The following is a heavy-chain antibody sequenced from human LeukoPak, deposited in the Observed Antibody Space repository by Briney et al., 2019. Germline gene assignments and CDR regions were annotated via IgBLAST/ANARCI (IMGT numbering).Heavy chain of an antibody. CDR3: ARDLSSRNHADS. CDR1: GFTFSSYW. J-gene: IGHJ4*02. CDR2: IDGTSTYI. V-gene: IGHV3-21*01. D-gene: IGHD6-13*01. Sequence: PGGSLRLSCAASGFTFSSYWMSWVRQAPGKGLEWVSSIDGTSTYIYHTDSVKGRFTISRDNSKNSLFLQMNSLRAEDTAVYYCARDLSSRNHADSWGQGTLVTVSS.